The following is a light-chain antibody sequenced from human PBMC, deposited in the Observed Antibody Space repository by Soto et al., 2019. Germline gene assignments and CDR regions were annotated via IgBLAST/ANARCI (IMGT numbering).Light chain of an antibody. CDR3: PQSFSTPWT. V-gene: IGKV1-39*01. CDR1: QGIRNY. Sequence: IQMTQYTSSLSASVGDRVTITCRASQGIRNYLGWYQQKPGKAPNLLIYAASSLQSGVPSRFSGSGSGTDFTLTISSLQPEDFATYYCPQSFSTPWTFGQGTKVDIK. J-gene: IGKJ1*01. CDR2: AAS.